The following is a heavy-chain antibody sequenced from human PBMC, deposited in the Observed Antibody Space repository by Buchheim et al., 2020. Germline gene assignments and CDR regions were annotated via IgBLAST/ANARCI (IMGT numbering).Heavy chain of an antibody. CDR2: LYYSWRT. CDR3: ARVPTLIDYDSSGYQDY. V-gene: IGHV4-30-4*08. D-gene: IGHD3-22*01. Sequence: QVQLQESGPGLVKPSQTLSLTCTVSSGSISSGGYYWSWIRQHPGKGLEWIGYLYYSWRTYYNPSLKSRVTISVDTSKNQFSLKLSSVTAADTAVYYCARVPTLIDYDSSGYQDYWGQGTL. CDR1: SGSISSGGYY. J-gene: IGHJ4*02.